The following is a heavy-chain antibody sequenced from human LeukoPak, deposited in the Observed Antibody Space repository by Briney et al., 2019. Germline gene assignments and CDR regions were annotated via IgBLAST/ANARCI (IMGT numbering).Heavy chain of an antibody. V-gene: IGHV1-18*01. CDR2: ISPHNGNR. CDR3: AREKWEDSSGYYLVY. Sequence: ASVKVSCKASGYTFSSYGISWVRQAPGQGLEWMGWISPHNGNRDYAQNFKGRVTMTTDTATTTAYMELRSLRYDDTAVYYCAREKWEDSSGYYLVYWGQGTLVTVSS. CDR1: GYTFSSYG. J-gene: IGHJ4*02. D-gene: IGHD3-22*01.